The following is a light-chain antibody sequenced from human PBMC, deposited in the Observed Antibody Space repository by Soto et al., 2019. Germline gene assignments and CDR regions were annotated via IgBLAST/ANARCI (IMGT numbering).Light chain of an antibody. CDR1: QSVSNNY. V-gene: IGKV3-20*01. Sequence: EIVLTQSPGTLSLSPGERATLSCRASQSVSNNYLAWYQQKPGQAPRLLIYDASRRATGIPDRFSGSGSGTDFTLTISRLEPEDFAVYYCQQCARSPLTFGQGTNVDIK. CDR3: QQCARSPLT. J-gene: IGKJ1*01. CDR2: DAS.